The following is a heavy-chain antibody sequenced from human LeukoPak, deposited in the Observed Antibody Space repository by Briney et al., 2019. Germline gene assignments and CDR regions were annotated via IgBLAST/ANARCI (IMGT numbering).Heavy chain of an antibody. CDR1: GDSINSGDSY. J-gene: IGHJ6*02. V-gene: IGHV4-39*01. CDR2: IYYVGSP. D-gene: IGHD3-3*01. CDR3: ARLPITKRAMDV. Sequence: TSETLSLTCSVSGDSINSGDSYWGWIRQNPWKGLEWIGSIYYVGSPHYNPSLNSRQVTMSVDTLRNQFSLKLTSVTAADTAVYYCARLPITKRAMDVWGQGTTVTVSS.